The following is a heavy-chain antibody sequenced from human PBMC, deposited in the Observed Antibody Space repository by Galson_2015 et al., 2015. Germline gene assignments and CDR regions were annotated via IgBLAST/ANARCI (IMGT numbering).Heavy chain of an antibody. CDR1: GFTFSSYA. CDR2: ISGSGGST. CDR3: AKGSIPTPPGYYYYYYGMDV. Sequence: SLRLSCAASGFTFSSYAMSWVRQAPGKGLEWVSAISGSGGSTYYADSVKGRFTISRDNSKNTLYLQMNSLRAEDTAVYYCAKGSIPTPPGYYYYYYGMDVWGQGTTVTVSS. D-gene: IGHD2-21*01. V-gene: IGHV3-23*01. J-gene: IGHJ6*02.